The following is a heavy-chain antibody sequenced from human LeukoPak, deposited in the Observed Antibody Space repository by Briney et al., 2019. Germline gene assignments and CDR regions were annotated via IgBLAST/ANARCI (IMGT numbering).Heavy chain of an antibody. CDR3: ARVRGSAEFHYMDV. CDR1: GGSLSRYY. D-gene: IGHD2-15*01. Sequence: SETLSLTCTVSGGSLSRYYWSWIRQPPGKGLEWIGYIYYSGSTNYNPSLKSRVTISVDTSKNQFSLKLSSVTAADTAVYYCARVRGSAEFHYMDVWGKGTTVTVSS. CDR2: IYYSGST. V-gene: IGHV4-59*01. J-gene: IGHJ6*03.